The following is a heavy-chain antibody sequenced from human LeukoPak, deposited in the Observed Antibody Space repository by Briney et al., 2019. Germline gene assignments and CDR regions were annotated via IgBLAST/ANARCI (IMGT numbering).Heavy chain of an antibody. CDR1: GFNFSSYL. J-gene: IGHJ6*03. CDR3: ARDAWNYYYMDV. CDR2: IKQDGSEK. V-gene: IGHV3-7*01. D-gene: IGHD3-16*01. Sequence: PGGSLRLSCAAPGFNFSSYLMSWVRPAPGKGLEWVANIKQDGSEKYYVDSVKGRFTISRDNAKNSLYLQMNSLRAEDTAVYYCARDAWNYYYMDVWGKGTTVTVSS.